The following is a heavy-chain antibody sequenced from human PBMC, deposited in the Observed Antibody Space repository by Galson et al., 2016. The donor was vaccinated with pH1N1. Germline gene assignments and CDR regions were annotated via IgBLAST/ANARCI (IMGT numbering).Heavy chain of an antibody. D-gene: IGHD3-3*01. CDR1: GFTFNTYA. CDR3: ARPTAIFGGFVPFAPFDI. Sequence: SLRLSCAASGFTFNTYAMHWVRQAPGKGLEWVAFISYDGNKKDFADSVKGRFTISRDNSKKTVFLQVNSLRAEDTAVYYCARPTAIFGGFVPFAPFDIWGQGTMVTVSS. V-gene: IGHV3-30-3*01. J-gene: IGHJ3*02. CDR2: ISYDGNKK.